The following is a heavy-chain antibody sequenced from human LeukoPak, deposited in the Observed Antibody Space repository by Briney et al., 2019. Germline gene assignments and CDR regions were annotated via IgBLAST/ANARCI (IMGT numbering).Heavy chain of an antibody. J-gene: IGHJ5*02. V-gene: IGHV3-21*01. CDR3: ARDSGGYRMYNWFDP. D-gene: IGHD5-18*01. CDR1: GFTFSSYS. CDR2: ISTSSSYI. Sequence: GGSLRLSCAASGFTFSSYSMNWVRQAPGKGLEWVSFISTSSSYIHYADSVKGRFTISRDNAKNSLYLQMNSLRAEDTAVYYCARDSGGYRMYNWFDPWGQGTLVTVSS.